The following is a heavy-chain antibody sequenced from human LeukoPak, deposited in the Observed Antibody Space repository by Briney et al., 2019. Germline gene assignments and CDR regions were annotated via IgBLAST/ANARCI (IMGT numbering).Heavy chain of an antibody. D-gene: IGHD1-26*01. J-gene: IGHJ4*02. CDR3: AREGLLSGSYNFDY. CDR2: INPNSGGT. V-gene: IGHV1-2*02. Sequence: ASVKVSCKASGYTFTGYYMHWVRQAPGQGLEWMGWINPNSGGTNYAQKFQGRVTMTRDTSISTAYMELSRLRSDDTAAYYCAREGLLSGSYNFDYWGQGTLVTVSS. CDR1: GYTFTGYY.